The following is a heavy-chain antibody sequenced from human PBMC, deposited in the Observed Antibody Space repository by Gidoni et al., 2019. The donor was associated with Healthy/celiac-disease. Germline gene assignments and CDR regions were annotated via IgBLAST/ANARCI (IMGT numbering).Heavy chain of an antibody. Sequence: QVQLQESGPGLVKPSQTLSLTCTVSGGYISSCGYYWSWIRQHPGKGLEWIGYIYYSGSTYYNPSLKSRVTISVDTSKNQFSLKLSSVTAADTAVYYCARARGDYDRNWFDPWGQGTLVTVSS. J-gene: IGHJ5*02. CDR1: GGYISSCGYY. D-gene: IGHD4-17*01. CDR3: ARARGDYDRNWFDP. V-gene: IGHV4-31*03. CDR2: IYYSGST.